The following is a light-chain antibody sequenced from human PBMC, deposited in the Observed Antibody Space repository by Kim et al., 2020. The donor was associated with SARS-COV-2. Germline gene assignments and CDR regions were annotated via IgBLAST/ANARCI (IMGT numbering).Light chain of an antibody. CDR3: QQYNTSPLT. J-gene: IGKJ4*01. V-gene: IGKV3D-20*01. CDR1: QSVSSNY. CDR2: DTS. Sequence: SPRERATLPCGASQSVSSNYLAWYQQKPGLAPRLLIYDTSNRATGIPDRFSGSGSGTDFTLTISRLEPGDFAVYYCQQYNTSPLTFGGGTKVDIK.